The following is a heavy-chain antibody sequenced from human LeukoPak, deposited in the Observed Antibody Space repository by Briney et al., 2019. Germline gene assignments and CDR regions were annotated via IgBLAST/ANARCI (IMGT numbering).Heavy chain of an antibody. CDR3: ARDGAPNYYGSGSYLNWFDP. V-gene: IGHV1-46*01. CDR1: GYTFTSYY. D-gene: IGHD3-10*01. CDR2: INPSGGST. Sequence: VASVKVSCKASGYTFTSYYMHWVRQAPGQGLEWMGIINPSGGSTSYAQKFQGRVTMTRDTSTSTVCMELSSLRSEDTAVYYCARDGAPNYYGSGSYLNWFDPWGQGTLVTVSS. J-gene: IGHJ5*02.